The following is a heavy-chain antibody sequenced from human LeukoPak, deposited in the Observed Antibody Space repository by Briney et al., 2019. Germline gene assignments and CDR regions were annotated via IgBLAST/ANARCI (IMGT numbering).Heavy chain of an antibody. V-gene: IGHV4-59*01. Sequence: SETLSLTCTVSGGSISSYYWSWIRQPPGKGLEWIGYIYYSGSTNYSPSLKSRVTISVDTSKNQFSLKLSSVTAADTAVYYCARAYSIDGPFDPWGQGTLVTVSS. CDR3: ARAYSIDGPFDP. CDR1: GGSISSYY. J-gene: IGHJ5*02. D-gene: IGHD3-3*02. CDR2: IYYSGST.